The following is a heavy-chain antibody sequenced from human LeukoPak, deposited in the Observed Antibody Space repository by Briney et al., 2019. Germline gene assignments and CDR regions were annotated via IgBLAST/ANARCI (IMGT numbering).Heavy chain of an antibody. CDR3: AKGGTYYYGSGSYFDY. CDR2: ISGSGGST. CDR1: GFTFSSYA. Sequence: GGSLRLSCAASGFTFSSYAMSWVRQAPGKGLEWVSAISGSGGSTYYADSVKGRFTISRDNSKNTLYLQMNSLRAEDTAVYYCAKGGTYYYGSGSYFDYWGQGTLVTVSS. V-gene: IGHV3-23*01. J-gene: IGHJ4*02. D-gene: IGHD3-10*01.